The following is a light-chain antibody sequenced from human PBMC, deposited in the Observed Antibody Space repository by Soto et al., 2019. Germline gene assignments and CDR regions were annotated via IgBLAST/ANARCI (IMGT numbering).Light chain of an antibody. Sequence: EIVMTQSPATLSVSPGERATLSCGASQSVSSNLAWYQQKPGQAPRLLIYGASTRATGIPARFSGSGSGTEFTLTISSLQSGDFAVYYCQQCNNWPTFGQGTKVEIK. J-gene: IGKJ1*01. V-gene: IGKV3-15*01. CDR3: QQCNNWPT. CDR2: GAS. CDR1: QSVSSN.